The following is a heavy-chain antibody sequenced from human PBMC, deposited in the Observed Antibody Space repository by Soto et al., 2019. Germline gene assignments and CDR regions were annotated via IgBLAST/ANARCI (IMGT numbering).Heavy chain of an antibody. CDR2: IYYGGST. D-gene: IGHD4-17*01. CDR3: ARHHDYEYLDY. Sequence: SETLSLTCTVSGGSISSSSYYWGWIRQPPGKGLEWIGSIYYGGSTYYNPSLKSRVTISVDTSKNQFSLKLSSVTAADTAVYYCARHHDYEYLDYWGQGTLVTVSS. V-gene: IGHV4-39*01. J-gene: IGHJ4*02. CDR1: GGSISSSSYY.